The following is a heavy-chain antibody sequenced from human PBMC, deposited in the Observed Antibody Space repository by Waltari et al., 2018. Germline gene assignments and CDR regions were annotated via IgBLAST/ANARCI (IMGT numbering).Heavy chain of an antibody. D-gene: IGHD1-20*01. Sequence: QVQLQESGPGLVKPSETLSLTCTVSGGSISSYYWSWIRQPPGKGLEWIGYIYYSGSTNYNPSLKSRVTISVDTSKNQFSLKLSSVTAADTAVYYCARDGITGTTDAFDIWGQGTMVTVSS. CDR3: ARDGITGTTDAFDI. V-gene: IGHV4-59*01. J-gene: IGHJ3*02. CDR1: GGSISSYY. CDR2: IYYSGST.